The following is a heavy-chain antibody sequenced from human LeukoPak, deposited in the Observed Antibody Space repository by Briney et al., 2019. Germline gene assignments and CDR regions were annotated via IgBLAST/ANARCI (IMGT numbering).Heavy chain of an antibody. J-gene: IGHJ6*02. CDR2: IKSKTDGGTT. V-gene: IGHV3-15*01. D-gene: IGHD2-15*01. Sequence: GGSLRLSCAASGFTFSNAWMSWVRQAPGKGLEWVGRIKSKTDGGTTDYAAPVKGRFTISRDDSKNTLYLQMNGLKTEDTAVYYFTTAGLSLGYCSGGSCYSDVWGQGTTVTVSS. CDR1: GFTFSNAW. CDR3: TTAGLSLGYCSGGSCYSDV.